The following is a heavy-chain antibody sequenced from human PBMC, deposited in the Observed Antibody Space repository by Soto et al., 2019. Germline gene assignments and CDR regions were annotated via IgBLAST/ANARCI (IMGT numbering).Heavy chain of an antibody. CDR3: ARDADILTGSDAFDI. D-gene: IGHD3-9*01. CDR1: GFTFSDHY. J-gene: IGHJ3*02. CDR2: ISSSSSYT. Sequence: QVQLVESGGGLVKPGGSLRLSCAASGFTFSDHYMSWIRQAPGKGLEWVSYISSSSSYTNYADSVKGRFTISRDNAKNSLYLQMNSLRAEDTAVYYCARDADILTGSDAFDIWGQGTMVTVSS. V-gene: IGHV3-11*05.